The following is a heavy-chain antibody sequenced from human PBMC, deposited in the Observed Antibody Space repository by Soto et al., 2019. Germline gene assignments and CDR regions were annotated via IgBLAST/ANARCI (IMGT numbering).Heavy chain of an antibody. V-gene: IGHV4-39*01. Sequence: SETLSLTCTVSGGSISSSSYYWGWIRQPPGKGLEWIGSIYYSGSTYYNPSLKSRVTISVDTSKNQFSLKLSSVTAADTAVYYCARHYYGSGSYKFDPWGQGTLVTVSS. D-gene: IGHD3-10*01. CDR1: GGSISSSSYY. CDR2: IYYSGST. CDR3: ARHYYGSGSYKFDP. J-gene: IGHJ5*02.